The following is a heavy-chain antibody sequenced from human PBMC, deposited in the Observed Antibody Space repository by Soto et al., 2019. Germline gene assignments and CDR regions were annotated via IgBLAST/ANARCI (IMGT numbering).Heavy chain of an antibody. CDR1: GGSISNYY. V-gene: IGHV4-59*12. CDR3: ARTGSTSLITHYYCYMDV. CDR2: IHYSGST. D-gene: IGHD2-2*01. J-gene: IGHJ6*03. Sequence: SETLSLTCSVSGGSISNYYWSWIRQPPGKGLEWIGYIHYSGSTKYNPSLKSRVTISADTSKNQFSLKLSSVTAADTAVYYCARTGSTSLITHYYCYMDVWGKGTTVTVSS.